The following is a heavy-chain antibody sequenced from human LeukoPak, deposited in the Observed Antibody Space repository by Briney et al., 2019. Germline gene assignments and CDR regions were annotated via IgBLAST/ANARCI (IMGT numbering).Heavy chain of an antibody. CDR3: AGGYSYGWYYFDY. V-gene: IGHV4-39*07. D-gene: IGHD5-18*01. J-gene: IGHJ4*02. Sequence: SETLSLTCTVSGGSISSSSYYWGWIRQPPGKGLEWIGSIYYSGSTYYNPSLKSRVTISVDTSKNQFSLKLSSVTAADTAVYYCAGGYSYGWYYFDYWGQGTLVTVSS. CDR2: IYYSGST. CDR1: GGSISSSSYY.